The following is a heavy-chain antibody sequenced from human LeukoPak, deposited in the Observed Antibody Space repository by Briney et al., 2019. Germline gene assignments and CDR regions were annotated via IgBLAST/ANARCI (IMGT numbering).Heavy chain of an antibody. CDR3: ARGPTYGDYVTNFDY. CDR1: GYSFTSYW. D-gene: IGHD4-17*01. V-gene: IGHV5-10-1*01. CDR2: IDPSDSYT. J-gene: IGHJ4*02. Sequence: GESLKISCKGSGYSFTSYWISWVRQMPGKGLEWMGRIDPSDSYTNYSPSFQGHVTISADESISTAYLQWSSLKTSDTGMYYCARGPTYGDYVTNFDYWGQGTLVTVSS.